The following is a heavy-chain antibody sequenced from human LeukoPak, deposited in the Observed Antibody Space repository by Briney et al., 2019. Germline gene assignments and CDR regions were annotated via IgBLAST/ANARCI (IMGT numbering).Heavy chain of an antibody. J-gene: IGHJ3*02. D-gene: IGHD2-15*01. CDR1: GGSINNYY. V-gene: IGHV4-4*07. Sequence: SETLSLTCTVSGGSINNYYRSWIRQLAGKGLEWIGRIYTRGSTNYNPSLKSRVTMSVNTSKNQFSLKLSSVTAADTAVYYCARGRYCSADICSGGDAFDIWGQGTMVSVSS. CDR3: ARGRYCSADICSGGDAFDI. CDR2: IYTRGST.